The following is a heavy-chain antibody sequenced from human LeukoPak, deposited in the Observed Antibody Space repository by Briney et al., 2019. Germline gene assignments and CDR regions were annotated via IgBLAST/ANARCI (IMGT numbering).Heavy chain of an antibody. CDR1: GYTFTSYY. Sequence: ASVKVSCKASGYTFTSYYMHWVRQAPGQGLEWMGWINPNSGGTNYAQKFQGRVTMTRDTSISTAYMELSRLRSDDTAVYYCARDVFGSGWYPFDYWGQGTLVTVSS. D-gene: IGHD6-19*01. J-gene: IGHJ4*02. CDR3: ARDVFGSGWYPFDY. V-gene: IGHV1-2*02. CDR2: INPNSGGT.